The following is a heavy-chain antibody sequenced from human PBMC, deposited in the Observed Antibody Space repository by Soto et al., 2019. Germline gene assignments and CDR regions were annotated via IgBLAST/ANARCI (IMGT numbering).Heavy chain of an antibody. J-gene: IGHJ4*02. V-gene: IGHV4-30-4*01. CDR3: ARDLGGGDWTFDY. CDR1: GGSISSGDYY. D-gene: IGHD2-21*02. CDR2: IYYSGST. Sequence: QVQLQESGPRLVKPSQTLSLTCTVSGGSISSGDYYWSWIRQPPGKGLEWIGYIYYSGSTYYNPSLKSRVTISVDTSKNQFSLKLSSVTAADTAVYYCARDLGGGDWTFDYWGQGILVTVSS.